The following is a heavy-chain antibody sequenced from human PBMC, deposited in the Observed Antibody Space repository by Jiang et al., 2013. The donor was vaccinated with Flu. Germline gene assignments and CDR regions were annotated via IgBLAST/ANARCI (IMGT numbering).Heavy chain of an antibody. CDR2: LLQWDEH. D-gene: IGHD4-23*01. V-gene: IGHV4-31*02. J-gene: IGHJ4*02. Sequence: SAQYYWTWIRAXPRDGPGVDWVHLLQWDEHLLQPSLRSRLIMSVDTSQNQLSLSLSSVTAADTALYYCAGLIYGRNSRIDYWGQGTLVTVSS. CDR3: AGLIYGRNSRIDY. CDR1: SAQYY.